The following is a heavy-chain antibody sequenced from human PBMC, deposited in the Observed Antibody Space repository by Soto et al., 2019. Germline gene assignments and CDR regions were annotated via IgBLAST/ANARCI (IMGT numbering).Heavy chain of an antibody. V-gene: IGHV1-69*13. Sequence: SVKVSCKASGGTFSSYAISWVRQAPGQGLEWMGGIIPIFGTANYAQKFQGRVTITADESTSTAYMELSSLRSEDTAVYYCARGGRGLENEESIAAAGGAFYIWG. CDR3: ARGGRGLENEESIAAAGGAFYI. J-gene: IGHJ3*02. CDR2: IIPIFGTA. D-gene: IGHD6-6*01. CDR1: GGTFSSYA.